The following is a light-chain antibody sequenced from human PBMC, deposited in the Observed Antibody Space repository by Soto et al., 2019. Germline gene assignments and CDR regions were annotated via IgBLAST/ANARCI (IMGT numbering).Light chain of an antibody. Sequence: EIVLTQSPATLSLSPGERATLSCRASQSVSSYLAWYQQKPGQAPRLLIYDASNRATGIPARFSGSGSGTDFTLTISSLEPEDFAVYYCQQRTTFGQGNKVEIK. J-gene: IGKJ1*01. V-gene: IGKV3-11*01. CDR3: QQRTT. CDR2: DAS. CDR1: QSVSSY.